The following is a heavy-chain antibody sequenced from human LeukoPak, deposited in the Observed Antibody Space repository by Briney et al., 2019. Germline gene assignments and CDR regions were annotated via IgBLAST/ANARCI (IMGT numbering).Heavy chain of an antibody. CDR3: ARDKDDILTGYFYFDY. Sequence: GGSLRLSCAASGFTFSSYEMNWVRQAPGKGLEWVSYISSSGSTIYYADSVKGRFTISRDNAKNSLYLQMNSLRAEDTAVYYCARDKDDILTGYFYFDYWGQGTLVTVSS. CDR1: GFTFSSYE. V-gene: IGHV3-48*03. J-gene: IGHJ4*02. CDR2: ISSSGSTI. D-gene: IGHD3-9*01.